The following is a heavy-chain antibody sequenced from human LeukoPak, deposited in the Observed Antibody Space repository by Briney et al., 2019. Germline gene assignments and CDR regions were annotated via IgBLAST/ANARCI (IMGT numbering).Heavy chain of an antibody. Sequence: GGSLRLSCAASGFTFSDYYMSWIRQAPGKGLEWVSCISSSGSTIYYADSVKGRFTISRDNAKNSLYLQMNSLRAEDTAVYYCARYSSGWYLSAFDIWGQGTMVTVSS. CDR1: GFTFSDYY. J-gene: IGHJ3*02. CDR2: ISSSGSTI. CDR3: ARYSSGWYLSAFDI. D-gene: IGHD6-19*01. V-gene: IGHV3-11*01.